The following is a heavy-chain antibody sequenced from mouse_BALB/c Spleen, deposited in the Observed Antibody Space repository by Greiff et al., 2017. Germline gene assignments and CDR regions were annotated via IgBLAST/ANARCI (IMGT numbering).Heavy chain of an antibody. J-gene: IGHJ4*01. CDR1: GFTFSSYA. V-gene: IGHV5-6-5*01. D-gene: IGHD2-4*01. Sequence: EVMLVESGGGLVKPGGSLKLSCAASGFTFSSYAMSWVRQTPEKRLEWVASISSGGSTYYPDSVKGRFTISRDNARNILYLQMSSLRSEDTAMYYCAREITTGYYAMDYWGQGTSVTVSS. CDR3: AREITTGYYAMDY. CDR2: ISSGGST.